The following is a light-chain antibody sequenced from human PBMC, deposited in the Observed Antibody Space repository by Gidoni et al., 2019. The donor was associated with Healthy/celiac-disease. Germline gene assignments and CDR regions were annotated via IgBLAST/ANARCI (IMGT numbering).Light chain of an antibody. CDR3: QQYDNRPLT. Sequence: IQLTHSPSSLSASVGDRVTITCQASQDISNYLNWYHQKPGKAPKLLIYDASNLETGVPARFSGSGSGTDFTFTISSLEPEDIATYYCQQYDNRPLTFXGXTKVEIK. CDR1: QDISNY. J-gene: IGKJ4*01. V-gene: IGKV1-33*01. CDR2: DAS.